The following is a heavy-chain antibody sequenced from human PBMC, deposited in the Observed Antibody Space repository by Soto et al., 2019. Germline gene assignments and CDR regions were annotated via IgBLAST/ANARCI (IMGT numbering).Heavy chain of an antibody. CDR1: GYTFTSYY. Sequence: QVQLVQSGAEVKKPGASVKVSCKASGYTFTSYYMHWVRQAPGQGLEWMGIINPSGDSTSYAQKFQGRVTMTMDTSTSTVYMELISLRSEDTAVYYCARSYYDYVWGSYRSAHFDYWGQGTLVSVSS. J-gene: IGHJ4*02. CDR3: ARSYYDYVWGSYRSAHFDY. D-gene: IGHD3-16*02. CDR2: INPSGDST. V-gene: IGHV1-46*01.